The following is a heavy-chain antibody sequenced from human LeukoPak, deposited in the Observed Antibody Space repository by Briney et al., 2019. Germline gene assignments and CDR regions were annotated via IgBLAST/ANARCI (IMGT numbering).Heavy chain of an antibody. CDR2: IYYSGSS. D-gene: IGHD6-13*01. V-gene: IGHV4-59*01. Sequence: SETLSLICTVSGGSISNYYWSWIRQPPGKGPEWNGYIYYSGSSYYNQSVKRRVTISVDTSKNQFSQKLSSVTAADTALYYCARDLKQQLVLGAFDIWGQGTMVTVSS. CDR1: GGSISNYY. CDR3: ARDLKQQLVLGAFDI. J-gene: IGHJ3*02.